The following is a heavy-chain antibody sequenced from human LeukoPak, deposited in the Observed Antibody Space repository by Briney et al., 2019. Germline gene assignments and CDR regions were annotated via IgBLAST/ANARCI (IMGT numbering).Heavy chain of an antibody. CDR3: ARPPIVVVPVAKRGIWFDP. D-gene: IGHD2-2*01. Sequence: GASVKVSCKASGYTFTGYYMHWVRQAPGQGLEWMGWINPNSGGTNYAQKFQGRVTMTRDTPISTAYMELSRLRSDDTAVYYCARPPIVVVPVAKRGIWFDPWGQGTLVTVSS. CDR1: GYTFTGYY. J-gene: IGHJ5*02. V-gene: IGHV1-2*02. CDR2: INPNSGGT.